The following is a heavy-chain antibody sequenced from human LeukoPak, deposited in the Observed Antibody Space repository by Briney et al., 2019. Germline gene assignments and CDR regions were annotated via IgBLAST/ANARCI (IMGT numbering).Heavy chain of an antibody. CDR2: IRSRAYGGAA. J-gene: IGHJ4*02. CDR3: AASSGFDY. CDR1: GFTFGDYA. D-gene: IGHD6-25*01. Sequence: GGSLRLSCTASGFTFGDYAMSWVRQAPGKGLEWVGYIRSRAYGGAAEYAASVKGRFTITRDDSKSIAYLQMSSLNIEDTAVYNCAASSGFDYWGQGTLVTVSS. V-gene: IGHV3-49*04.